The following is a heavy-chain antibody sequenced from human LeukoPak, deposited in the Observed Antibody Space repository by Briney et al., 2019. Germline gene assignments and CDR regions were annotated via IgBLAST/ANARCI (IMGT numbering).Heavy chain of an antibody. Sequence: ASVKVSCKASGYTFTGYYMHWVRQAPGQGLEWMGWINPNSGGTNYAQKFQGWVTMTRDTSISTAYMELSRLRSDDTAVYYCAREDCSGGSCYSHFYYYGMDVWGQGTTVTVSS. CDR3: AREDCSGGSCYSHFYYYGMDV. J-gene: IGHJ6*02. CDR1: GYTFTGYY. V-gene: IGHV1-2*04. CDR2: INPNSGGT. D-gene: IGHD2-15*01.